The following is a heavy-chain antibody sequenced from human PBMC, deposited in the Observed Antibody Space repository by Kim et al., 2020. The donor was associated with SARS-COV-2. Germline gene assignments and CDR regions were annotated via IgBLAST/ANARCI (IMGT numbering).Heavy chain of an antibody. Sequence: GGSLRLSCAASGFTFSSYAMHWVRQAPGKGLEYVSAISSNGGSTYYANSVKGRITISSDNSKNTLYLQMGSLRAEDMAVYYCARESTPAASYYYYMDVWGKGTTVTVSS. D-gene: IGHD2-2*01. J-gene: IGHJ6*03. CDR3: ARESTPAASYYYYMDV. CDR1: GFTFSSYA. CDR2: ISSNGGST. V-gene: IGHV3-64*01.